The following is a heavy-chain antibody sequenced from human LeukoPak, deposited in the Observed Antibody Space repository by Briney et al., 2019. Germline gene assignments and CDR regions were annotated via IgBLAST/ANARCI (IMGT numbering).Heavy chain of an antibody. V-gene: IGHV3-23*01. CDR3: AKVVATIQPNFFDY. Sequence: GGSLRLSCAASGFTFSSYAMSWVRQVPGKGLEWVSGIGGIGTSTYSADSVKGRFTISRDNSKNTVYLQMSSLRAEDTAVYYCAKVVATIQPNFFDYWGQGTLVTVSS. D-gene: IGHD5-24*01. CDR2: IGGIGTST. CDR1: GFTFSSYA. J-gene: IGHJ4*02.